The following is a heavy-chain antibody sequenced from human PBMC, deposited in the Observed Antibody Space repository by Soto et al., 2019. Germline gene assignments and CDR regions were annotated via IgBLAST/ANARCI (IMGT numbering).Heavy chain of an antibody. CDR3: ARDPNWAPLGDPKFDY. V-gene: IGHV3-7*01. J-gene: IGHJ4*02. D-gene: IGHD4-17*01. CDR2: IKQDGSEK. CDR1: GFTFSSYW. Sequence: GGSLRLSCAASGFTFSSYWMSWVRQAPGKGLEWVANIKQDGSEKYYVDSVKGRFTISRDNAKNSLYLQMNSLRAEDTAVYYCARDPNWAPLGDPKFDYWGQGTLVTVSS.